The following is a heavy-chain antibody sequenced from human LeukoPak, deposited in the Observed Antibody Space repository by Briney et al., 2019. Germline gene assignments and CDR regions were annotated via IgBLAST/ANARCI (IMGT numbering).Heavy chain of an antibody. J-gene: IGHJ3*02. Sequence: GGSLRLSCAASGFTFSSYGMSWVRQAPGKGLEWVSAISGSGGSTYYADSVKGWFTISRDNSKNTLYLQMNSLRAEDTAVYYCAKDLATIDSTDAFDIWGQGTMVTVSS. CDR2: ISGSGGST. V-gene: IGHV3-23*01. D-gene: IGHD5-12*01. CDR1: GFTFSSYG. CDR3: AKDLATIDSTDAFDI.